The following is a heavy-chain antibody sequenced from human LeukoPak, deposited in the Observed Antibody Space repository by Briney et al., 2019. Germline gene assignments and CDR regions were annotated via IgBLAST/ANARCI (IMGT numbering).Heavy chain of an antibody. CDR1: GFTVSSND. CDR2: IYSGGST. D-gene: IGHD5-18*01. J-gene: IGHJ4*02. Sequence: GGSLRLSCAASGFTVSSNDMSWVRQAPGKGLEWVSVIYSGGSTYYADSVKGRFTISRDNSKNTLYLQMNSPRVEDTAVYYCARDGYSYGSTFNYWGQGTLVTVSS. V-gene: IGHV3-53*01. CDR3: ARDGYSYGSTFNY.